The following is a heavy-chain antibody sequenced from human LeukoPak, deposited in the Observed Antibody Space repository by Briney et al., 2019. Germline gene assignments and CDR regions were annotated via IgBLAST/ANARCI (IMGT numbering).Heavy chain of an antibody. Sequence: GGSLRLSCGASGFTFSSYSMNWVRQAPGKGLEWVSYISSSSSTIYYADSVKGRFTISRDNAKNSLYLQMNSLRAEDTAVYYCARDGIVGATVFDYWGQGTLVTVSS. CDR1: GFTFSSYS. V-gene: IGHV3-48*04. CDR2: ISSSSSTI. D-gene: IGHD1-26*01. J-gene: IGHJ4*02. CDR3: ARDGIVGATVFDY.